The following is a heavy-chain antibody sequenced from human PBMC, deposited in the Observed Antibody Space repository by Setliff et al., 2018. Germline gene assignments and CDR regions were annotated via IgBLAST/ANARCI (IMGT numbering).Heavy chain of an antibody. D-gene: IGHD2-15*01. J-gene: IGHJ6*02. CDR3: ARDGRVAATRGYGIEV. V-gene: IGHV3-21*01. Sequence: GGSLRLSCAASGFTFSSYSMNWVRQAPGKGLEWVSSITSSSSYIYYADSVKGRFTISRDNAKNSLYLQVNSLRAEGTAVYYGARDGRVAATRGYGIEVWGQGTTVTVSS. CDR2: ITSSSSYI. CDR1: GFTFSSYS.